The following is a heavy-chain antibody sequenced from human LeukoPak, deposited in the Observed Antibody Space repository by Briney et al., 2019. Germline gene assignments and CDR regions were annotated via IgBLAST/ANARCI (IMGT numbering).Heavy chain of an antibody. CDR3: ARFMYYYDSSHTDY. Sequence: GASVKVSCKASGGTFTGYYMHWVRQAPGQGLEWMGWINPNSGGTNYAQKFQGRVTMTRDTSISTAYMELSRLRSDDTAVYYCARFMYYYDSSHTDYWGQGTLVTVSS. D-gene: IGHD3-22*01. CDR2: INPNSGGT. CDR1: GGTFTGYY. V-gene: IGHV1-2*02. J-gene: IGHJ4*02.